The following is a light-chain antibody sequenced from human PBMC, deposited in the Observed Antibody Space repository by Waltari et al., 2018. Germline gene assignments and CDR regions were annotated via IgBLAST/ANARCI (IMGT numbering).Light chain of an antibody. CDR2: KAS. V-gene: IGKV1-5*03. CDR1: QSISSW. CDR3: QQYNSYPYT. J-gene: IGKJ2*01. Sequence: DIQMTQSPSTLSASLGDRVTITCRASQSISSWLAWYQQKPGKAPKLLIYKASSLESGVPARVSGSGSGTEFTLTISSLQPDDFATYYCQQYNSYPYTFGQGTKLEIK.